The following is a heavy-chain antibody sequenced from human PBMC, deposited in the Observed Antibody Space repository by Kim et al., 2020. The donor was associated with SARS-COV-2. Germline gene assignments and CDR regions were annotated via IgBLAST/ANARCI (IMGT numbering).Heavy chain of an antibody. D-gene: IGHD6-13*01. V-gene: IGHV3-23*01. CDR1: GFTFSSYA. CDR3: AKDLETINPSIAAAVRAAFDI. CDR2: ISGSGGST. Sequence: GGSLRLSCAASGFTFSSYAMSWVRQAPGKGLEWVSAISGSGGSTYYADSVKGRFTISRDNSKNTLYLQMNSLRAEDTAVYYCAKDLETINPSIAAAVRAAFDIWGQGTMVTVSS. J-gene: IGHJ3*02.